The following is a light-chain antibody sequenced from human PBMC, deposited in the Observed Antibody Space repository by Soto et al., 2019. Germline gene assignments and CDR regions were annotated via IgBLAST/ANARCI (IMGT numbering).Light chain of an antibody. CDR3: QQRTNWPPT. V-gene: IGKV3-11*01. Sequence: EIVLTQSPATLSLSPGERATLSCRASQRVRNDLVWYHQKPGQAPRALIYSASNRATGIPARFSGSGSGTDLALTISSLEPEDFAVYYCQQRTNWPPTFGGGTKVQMK. CDR1: QRVRND. CDR2: SAS. J-gene: IGKJ4*01.